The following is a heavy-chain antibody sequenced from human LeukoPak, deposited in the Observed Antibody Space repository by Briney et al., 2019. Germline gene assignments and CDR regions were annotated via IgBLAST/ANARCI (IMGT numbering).Heavy chain of an antibody. D-gene: IGHD6-19*01. V-gene: IGHV3-23*01. CDR3: ASRGKAVTGTQHYFDY. CDR1: GFTFSSYA. CDR2: VSGSGGST. J-gene: IGHJ4*02. Sequence: GGSLRLSCAASGFTFSSYAMSWVRQAPEKGLEWVSGVSGSGGSTYYADSVKGRFTISRDNSKNTLYLQMNSLRAEDTAVYYCASRGKAVTGTQHYFDYWGQGTLVTVSS.